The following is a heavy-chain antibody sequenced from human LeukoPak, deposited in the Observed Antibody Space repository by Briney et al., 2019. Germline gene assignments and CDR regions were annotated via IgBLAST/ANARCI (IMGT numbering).Heavy chain of an antibody. CDR3: TREGVDVFDI. CDR1: GFTFSSYS. J-gene: IGHJ3*02. D-gene: IGHD3-10*01. V-gene: IGHV3-21*01. CDR2: ISSGSTYI. Sequence: GGSLRLSCAASGFTFSSYSMHWVRQAPGKGLEWVSSISSGSTYIYYADSVKGRFTISRDNTKNSLYLQMNSLRAEDTAVYDCTREGVDVFDIWGQGTMVTVSS.